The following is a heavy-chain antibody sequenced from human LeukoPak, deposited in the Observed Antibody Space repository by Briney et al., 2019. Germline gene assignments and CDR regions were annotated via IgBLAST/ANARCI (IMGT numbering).Heavy chain of an antibody. Sequence: GGSLRLSCAASGFTVSSNYMSWVRQAPGKGLEWVSVIYSCGSTYYADSVKGRFTISRDNSKNTLYLQMNSLRAEDTAVYYCARGRKDYYGSGSYYSSDYWGQGTLVTVSS. J-gene: IGHJ4*02. CDR3: ARGRKDYYGSGSYYSSDY. D-gene: IGHD3-10*01. CDR1: GFTVSSNY. CDR2: IYSCGST. V-gene: IGHV3-66*03.